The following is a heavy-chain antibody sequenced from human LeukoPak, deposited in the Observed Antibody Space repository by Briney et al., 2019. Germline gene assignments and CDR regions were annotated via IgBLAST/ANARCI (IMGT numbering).Heavy chain of an antibody. J-gene: IGHJ4*02. V-gene: IGHV4-59*01. CDR3: AREGYSYGLDY. D-gene: IGHD5-18*01. CDR1: GGSFSSYY. Sequence: SSETLSLTCAVYGGSFSSYYWSWIRQPPGKGLEWIGYIYYSGSTNYNPSLKSRVTISVDASKNQFSLKLSSVTAADTAVYYCAREGYSYGLDYWGQGTLVTVSS. CDR2: IYYSGST.